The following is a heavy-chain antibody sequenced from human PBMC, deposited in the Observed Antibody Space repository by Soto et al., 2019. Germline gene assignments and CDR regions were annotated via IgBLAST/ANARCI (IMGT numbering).Heavy chain of an antibody. CDR3: ARDLARYCSSTSCYYYYGMDV. CDR2: ISYDGSNK. D-gene: IGHD2-2*01. J-gene: IGHJ6*02. CDR1: GFTFSSYA. V-gene: IGHV3-30-3*01. Sequence: GGSLRLSCAASGFTFSSYAMHWVRQAPGKGLEWVAVISYDGSNKYYADSVKGRFTISRDNSKNTLYLQMNSLRAEDTAVYYCARDLARYCSSTSCYYYYGMDVWGQGTTVTVSS.